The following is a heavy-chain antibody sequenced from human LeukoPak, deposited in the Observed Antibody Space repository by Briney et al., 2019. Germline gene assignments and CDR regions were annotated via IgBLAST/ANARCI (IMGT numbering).Heavy chain of an antibody. V-gene: IGHV4-59*11. CDR2: LYSSGRP. J-gene: IGHJ2*01. Sequence: PSGTLSLTCTVSGGSISTQYWSWIRQPPGKGPEWIGHLYSSGRPSYNPSLKSRVTMSVDTSTNQISLRLSSVTAADTAVYYCARTIRAYRGYDHWYFDVWGRGTLVTVSS. CDR1: GGSISTQY. CDR3: ARTIRAYRGYDHWYFDV. D-gene: IGHD5-12*01.